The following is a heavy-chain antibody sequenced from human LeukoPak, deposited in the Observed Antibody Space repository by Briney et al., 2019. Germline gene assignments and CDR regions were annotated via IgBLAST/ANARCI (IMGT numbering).Heavy chain of an antibody. V-gene: IGHV4-61*01. Sequence: PSETLSLTCTVSGGSVSSGSYYWNWIRQPPGKGLEWIGDIYYSGSTNYNPSLKSRVTIPVDTSKNQFSLKLSSVTAADTAVYYCARESTGDYVWGSYRSYAFDIWGQGTMVTVSS. CDR3: ARESTGDYVWGSYRSYAFDI. J-gene: IGHJ3*02. D-gene: IGHD3-16*02. CDR1: GGSVSSGSYY. CDR2: IYYSGST.